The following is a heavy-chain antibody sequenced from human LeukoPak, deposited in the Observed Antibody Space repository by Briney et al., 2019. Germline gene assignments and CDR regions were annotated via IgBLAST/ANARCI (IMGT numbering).Heavy chain of an antibody. CDR3: ARHDDDYGDYVFDY. CDR1: GGSISSGGYY. V-gene: IGHV4-61*08. CDR2: IYHSGST. J-gene: IGHJ4*02. Sequence: PSETLSLTCTVSGGSISSGGYYWSWIRQPPGKGLEWIGYIYHSGSTNYNPSLKSRVTISVDTSKNQFSLKLSSVTAADTAVYYCARHDDDYGDYVFDYWGQGTLVTVSS. D-gene: IGHD4-17*01.